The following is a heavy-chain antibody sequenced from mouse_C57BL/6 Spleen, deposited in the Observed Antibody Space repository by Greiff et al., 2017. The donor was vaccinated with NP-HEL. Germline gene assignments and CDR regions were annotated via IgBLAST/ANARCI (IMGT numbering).Heavy chain of an antibody. CDR2: INPNNGGT. J-gene: IGHJ3*01. D-gene: IGHD2-3*01. CDR3: VDGYYVGFAY. CDR1: GYTFTDYN. V-gene: IGHV1-22*01. Sequence: VQLKQSGPELVKPGASVKMSCKASGYTFTDYNMHWVKQSHGKSLEWIGYINPNNGGTSYNQKFKGKATLTVNKSSSTAYMELRSLTSEDSAVYYCVDGYYVGFAYWGQGTLVTVSA.